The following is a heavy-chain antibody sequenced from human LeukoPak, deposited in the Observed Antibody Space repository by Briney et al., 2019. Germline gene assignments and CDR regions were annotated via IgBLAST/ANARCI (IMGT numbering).Heavy chain of an antibody. CDR2: ISSSSSYI. CDR1: GFTFSSYS. Sequence: GGSLRLSCAAPGFTFSSYSMNWVRQAPGKGLEWVSSISSSSSYIYYADSVKGRFTISRDNAKNSLYLQMNSLRAEDTAVYYCARDSGYDDWGSYYFDYWGQGTLVTVSS. CDR3: ARDSGYDDWGSYYFDY. V-gene: IGHV3-21*01. J-gene: IGHJ4*02. D-gene: IGHD5-12*01.